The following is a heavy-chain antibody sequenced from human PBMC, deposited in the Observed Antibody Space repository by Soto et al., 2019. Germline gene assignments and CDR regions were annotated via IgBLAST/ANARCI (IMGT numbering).Heavy chain of an antibody. Sequence: GGSLRLSCAASGFTFSNYIFYWVRQAPGKGPEWVAAISYDGSNKQYADSVKGRFAISRDNPGNSLDLQMNSLRGDDTALYYCVRGDPYYGMDVWGQGTTVTVSS. CDR3: VRGDPYYGMDV. CDR1: GFTFSNYI. CDR2: ISYDGSNK. V-gene: IGHV3-30*09. J-gene: IGHJ6*02.